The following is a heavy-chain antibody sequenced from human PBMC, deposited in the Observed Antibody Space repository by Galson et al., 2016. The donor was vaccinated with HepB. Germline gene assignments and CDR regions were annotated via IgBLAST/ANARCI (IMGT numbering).Heavy chain of an antibody. CDR3: ARDSSGTGTTFYFDY. V-gene: IGHV3-7*01. J-gene: IGHJ4*02. D-gene: IGHD1-7*01. Sequence: LRLSCEASGFSFDKYRMSWVRQAPGKGLEWVANIKYGGSAKDYVDSVKGRFTISRDNAENALSLQMNSLRAEDTAVYYCARDSSGTGTTFYFDYWGQGALVTVSS. CDR1: GFSFDKYR. CDR2: IKYGGSAK.